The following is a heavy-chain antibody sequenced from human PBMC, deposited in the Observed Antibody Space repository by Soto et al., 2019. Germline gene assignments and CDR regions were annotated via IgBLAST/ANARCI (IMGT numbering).Heavy chain of an antibody. CDR2: IIPVFGRV. V-gene: IGHV1-69*01. D-gene: IGHD3-16*01. J-gene: IGHJ6*02. Sequence: QVQLLQSGPEVKKTGTSVKVSCKASGGTFSSRAISWVRQAPGQGLEWMGGIIPVFGRVNYAEKFQDRVTITADESTGTVYMEWSSLRSEYTALYYCANSRGGTFLGYHGMDIWGQGTTVSVSS. CDR1: GGTFSSRA. CDR3: ANSRGGTFLGYHGMDI.